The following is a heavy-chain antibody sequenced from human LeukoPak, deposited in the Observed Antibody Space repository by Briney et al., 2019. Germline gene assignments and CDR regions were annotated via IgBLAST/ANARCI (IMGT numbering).Heavy chain of an antibody. D-gene: IGHD6-6*01. CDR2: ISYDGSNK. Sequence: GGSLRLSCAASGFTFSSYGMHWVRQAPGKGLEWVAVISYDGSNKYYADSVKGRFTISRDNSKNTLYLQMNSLRAEDTAVYYCARWATSFDLWGQGTLVTVSS. CDR1: GFTFSSYG. V-gene: IGHV3-30*03. CDR3: ARWATSFDL. J-gene: IGHJ4*02.